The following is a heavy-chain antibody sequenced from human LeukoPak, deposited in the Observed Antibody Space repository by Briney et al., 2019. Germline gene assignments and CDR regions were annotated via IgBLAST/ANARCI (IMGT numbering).Heavy chain of an antibody. Sequence: GGSLRLSCAASGFTFSSYAMSWVRQAPGKGLEWVSAISGSGGSTYYADSVKGRFTISRDNSKNTLYLQMNSLRAEDTAVYYCAKGDIVVVPAAKGAAFDIWGQGTMVTVSS. CDR2: ISGSGGST. D-gene: IGHD2-2*01. CDR1: GFTFSSYA. V-gene: IGHV3-23*01. J-gene: IGHJ3*02. CDR3: AKGDIVVVPAAKGAAFDI.